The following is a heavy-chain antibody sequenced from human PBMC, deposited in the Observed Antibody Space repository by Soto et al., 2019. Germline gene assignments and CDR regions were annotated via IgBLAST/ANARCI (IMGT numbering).Heavy chain of an antibody. CDR2: ISYSGTA. V-gene: IGHV4-30-4*01. J-gene: IGHJ4*02. Sequence: NPSETLSLTCTVSGGSMSSGIYYWSWIRQPPGKGLEWIAFISYSGTAHYSASLRSRVSISVDTSKNQFSLDLSSVTAADTAVYYCATMGTPVTGLYYFDYWGQGTLVTVSS. D-gene: IGHD4-17*01. CDR1: GGSMSSGIYY. CDR3: ATMGTPVTGLYYFDY.